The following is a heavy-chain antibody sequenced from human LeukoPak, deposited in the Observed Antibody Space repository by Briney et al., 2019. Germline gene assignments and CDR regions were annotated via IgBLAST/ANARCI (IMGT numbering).Heavy chain of an antibody. CDR1: GFTFSSYW. D-gene: IGHD6-19*01. CDR3: ARGMGSGWAVFDY. CDR2: IKQDGSEK. J-gene: IGHJ4*02. Sequence: GGSLRLSCAASGFTFSSYWMSWVRQAPGKGLEWVANIKQDGSEKYYVDSVKGRFTISRDNAKNSLYLQMNSLRAEDTAVYYCARGMGSGWAVFDYWGQGTLVTVSS. V-gene: IGHV3-7*01.